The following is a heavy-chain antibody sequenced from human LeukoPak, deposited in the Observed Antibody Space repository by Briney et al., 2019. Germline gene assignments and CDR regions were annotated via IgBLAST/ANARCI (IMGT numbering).Heavy chain of an antibody. CDR3: TTSGRQQLVPGY. D-gene: IGHD6-13*01. CDR1: GFTFSNAW. J-gene: IGHJ4*02. Sequence: GGSLRLSCAASGFTFSNAWVSWVRQAPGKGLEWVGRIKSKTDGGTTDYAAPVKGRFTIARDDSKNTLYLQMNSLKTEDTAVYYCTTSGRQQLVPGYWGQGTLVTVSS. CDR2: IKSKTDGGTT. V-gene: IGHV3-15*01.